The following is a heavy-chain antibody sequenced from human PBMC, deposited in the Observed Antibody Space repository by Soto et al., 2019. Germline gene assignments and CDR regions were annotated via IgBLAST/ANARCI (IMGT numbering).Heavy chain of an antibody. V-gene: IGHV4-34*01. J-gene: IGHJ6*02. CDR3: ARGHVRRRRFFEWFPPASYSCGMVV. CDR1: GGSFSGYY. Sequence: QVQLQPWGAGLLKPSETLSLTCAVYGGSFSGYYWSWIRQPPGKGLEWIGEINHSGSTNYIPSLKSRVTISVDTSKNQFSLKLSFVTAVDTALYYCARGHVRRRRFFEWFPPASYSCGMVVWGQGTTVNVSS. D-gene: IGHD3-3*01. CDR2: INHSGST.